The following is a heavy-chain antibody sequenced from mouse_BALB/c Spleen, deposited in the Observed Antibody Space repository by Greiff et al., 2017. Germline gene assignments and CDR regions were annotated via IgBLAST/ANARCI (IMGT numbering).Heavy chain of an antibody. J-gene: IGHJ3*01. D-gene: IGHD3-2*01. V-gene: IGHV5-9-4*01. Sequence: EVHLVESGGGLVKPGGSLKLSCAASGFTFSSYAMSWVRQSPEKRLEWVAEISSGGSYTYYPDTVTGRFTISRDNAKNTLYLEMSSLRSEDTAMYYCATCDRAWFAYWGQGTLVTVSA. CDR2: ISSGGSYT. CDR3: ATCDRAWFAY. CDR1: GFTFSSYA.